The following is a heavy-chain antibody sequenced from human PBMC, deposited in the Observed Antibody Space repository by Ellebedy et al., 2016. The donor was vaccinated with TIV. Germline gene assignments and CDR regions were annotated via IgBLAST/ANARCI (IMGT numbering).Heavy chain of an antibody. J-gene: IGHJ6*02. CDR3: ARYCSGGSCLSTGCYYGMDV. V-gene: IGHV3-7*03. CDR2: INQDGSEE. D-gene: IGHD2-15*01. Sequence: GESLKISCAASGFSFSNYWMTWVRQAPGKGLEWVANINQDGSEEQYVDSVKGRFTISRDNAKNSLYLQMSSPRAEDTAVYYCARYCSGGSCLSTGCYYGMDVWGQGTTVTVSS. CDR1: GFSFSNYW.